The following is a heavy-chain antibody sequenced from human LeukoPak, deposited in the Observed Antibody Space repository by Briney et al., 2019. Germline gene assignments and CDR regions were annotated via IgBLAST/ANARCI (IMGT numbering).Heavy chain of an antibody. CDR1: GFTFTSYS. CDR3: AKADTAMEEGYFDY. D-gene: IGHD5-18*01. V-gene: IGHV3-23*01. Sequence: GSLRLSCAASGFTFTSYSMNWVRQAPGKGLEWVSTISGGGGSTYYADSVKGRFTISRDNSKNTLYLQMNSLRAEDTAVYYCAKADTAMEEGYFDYWGQGTLVTVSS. J-gene: IGHJ4*02. CDR2: ISGGGGST.